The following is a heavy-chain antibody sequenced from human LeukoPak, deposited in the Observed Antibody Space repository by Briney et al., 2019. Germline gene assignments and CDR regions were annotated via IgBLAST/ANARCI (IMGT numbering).Heavy chain of an antibody. D-gene: IGHD2-8*01. V-gene: IGHV1-69*05. CDR3: ARGLIPLYYFDY. CDR2: IIPIFGTA. CDR1: GGTFSSHA. J-gene: IGHJ4*02. Sequence: SVKVSCKASGGTFSSHAISWVRQAPGQGLEWMGGIIPIFGTANYAQKFQGRVTITTDESTSTAYMELSSLRSEDTAVYYCARGLIPLYYFDYWGQGTLVTVSS.